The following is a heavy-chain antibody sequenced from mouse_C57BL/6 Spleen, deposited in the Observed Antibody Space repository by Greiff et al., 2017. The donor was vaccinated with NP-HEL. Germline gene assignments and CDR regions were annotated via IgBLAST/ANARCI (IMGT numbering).Heavy chain of an antibody. CDR1: GFSLTSYG. CDR2: IWGVGST. Sequence: QVQLQQSGPGLVAPSQSLSITCTVSGFSLTSYGVDWVRQSPGKGLEWLGVIWGVGSTNYNSALKSRLSISKDNSKSQVFLKMNSLQTDDTAMYYCACYYDYDEGYAMDYWGQGTSVTVSS. J-gene: IGHJ4*01. V-gene: IGHV2-6*01. CDR3: ACYYDYDEGYAMDY. D-gene: IGHD2-4*01.